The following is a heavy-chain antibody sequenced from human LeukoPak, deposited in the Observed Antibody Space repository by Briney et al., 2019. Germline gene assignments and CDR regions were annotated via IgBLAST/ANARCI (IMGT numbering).Heavy chain of an antibody. V-gene: IGHV3-48*04. CDR2: IGIVSDTV. Sequence: GGSLRLSCAASGFSFSSYSMNWVRQAPGKGLEWISFIGIVSDTVYYADSVKGRFTISRDNAKNSLHLQMNSLRAEDTAVYYCARNLDVWGQGTTVTVSS. J-gene: IGHJ6*02. CDR1: GFSFSSYS. CDR3: ARNLDV.